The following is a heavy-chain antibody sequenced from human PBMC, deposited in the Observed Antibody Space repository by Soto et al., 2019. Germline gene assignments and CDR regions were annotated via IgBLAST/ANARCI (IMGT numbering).Heavy chain of an antibody. V-gene: IGHV1-69*13. CDR1: GGTGSGYA. CDR3: ARSMWRYCSSTSCYDFDY. D-gene: IGHD2-2*01. Sequence: LVKVPCKASGGTGSGYAISWVRQVPGQGLEWMGGIIPIFGTANYAQKFQGRVTITADESTSTAYMELSSLRSEDTAVYYCARSMWRYCSSTSCYDFDYWGQGTLVT. CDR2: IIPIFGTA. J-gene: IGHJ4*02.